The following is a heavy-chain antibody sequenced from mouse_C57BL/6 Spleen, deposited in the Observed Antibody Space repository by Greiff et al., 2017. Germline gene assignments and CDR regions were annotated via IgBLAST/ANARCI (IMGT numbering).Heavy chain of an antibody. V-gene: IGHV3-6*01. D-gene: IGHD4-1*01. CDR1: GYSITSGYY. Sequence: EVHLVESGPGLVKPSQSLSLTCSVTGYSITSGYYWNWIRQFPGNKLEWMGYISYDGSNNYNPSLKNRISITRDTSKNQFFLKLNSVTTEDTATYYCALGWYFDVWGTGTTVTVSS. CDR2: ISYDGSN. CDR3: ALGWYFDV. J-gene: IGHJ1*03.